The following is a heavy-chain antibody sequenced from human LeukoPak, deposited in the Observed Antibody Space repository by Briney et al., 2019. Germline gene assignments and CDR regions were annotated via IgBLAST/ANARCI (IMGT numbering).Heavy chain of an antibody. D-gene: IGHD3-10*01. CDR2: ISSSSSYI. CDR3: ARDRGFGHAFDI. Sequence: PGGSLRLPCAASGFTFSSYSMNWVRQAPGKGLEWVSSISSSSSYIYYADSVKGRFTISRDNAKNSLYLQMNSLRAEDTAVYYCARDRGFGHAFDIWGQGTMVTVSS. V-gene: IGHV3-21*01. CDR1: GFTFSSYS. J-gene: IGHJ3*02.